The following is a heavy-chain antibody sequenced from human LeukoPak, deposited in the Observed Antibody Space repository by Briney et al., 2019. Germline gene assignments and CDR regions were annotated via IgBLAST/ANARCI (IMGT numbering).Heavy chain of an antibody. D-gene: IGHD3-3*01. J-gene: IGHJ4*02. CDR2: IYYSGST. V-gene: IGHV4-39*01. CDR3: ALTWSGYYKHFDY. Sequence: SETLSLTCTVSGGSISSSSYYWGWIRQSPGKGLKWIGSIYYSGSTYYNPSLKSRVTISVDTSKNQFSLKLSSVTAADTAVYYCALTWSGYYKHFDYWGQGTLVTVSS. CDR1: GGSISSSSYY.